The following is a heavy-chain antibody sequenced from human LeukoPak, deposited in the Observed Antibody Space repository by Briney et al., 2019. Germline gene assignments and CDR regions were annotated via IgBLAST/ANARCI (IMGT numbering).Heavy chain of an antibody. J-gene: IGHJ3*02. CDR1: GGSISSYY. CDR3: ARDDSFHGGAFDI. CDR2: IYYSGST. Sequence: SETLSLTCTVSGGSISSYYWSWIRQPPGKGLEWIGYIYYSGSTNYNPSLKSRVTISVDTSKNQFSLKLSSVTAADTAVYYCARDDSFHGGAFDIWDQGTMVTVSS. V-gene: IGHV4-59*01. D-gene: IGHD4-23*01.